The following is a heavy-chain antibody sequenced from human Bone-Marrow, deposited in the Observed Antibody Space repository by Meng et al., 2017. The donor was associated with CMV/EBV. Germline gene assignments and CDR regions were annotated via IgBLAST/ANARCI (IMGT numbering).Heavy chain of an antibody. J-gene: IGHJ2*01. CDR2: ISYDGNHK. CDR1: GFPFSIHS. CDR3: ARDHGGDWYFDL. Sequence: CAASGFPFSIHSMLWVRQAPGKGLEWVAIISYDGNHKYYADSVKGRFTISRDNSKNTLVLQMDRLRADDTAMYYCARDHGGDWYFDLWGRGTLVTVSS. V-gene: IGHV3-30*03. D-gene: IGHD3-10*01.